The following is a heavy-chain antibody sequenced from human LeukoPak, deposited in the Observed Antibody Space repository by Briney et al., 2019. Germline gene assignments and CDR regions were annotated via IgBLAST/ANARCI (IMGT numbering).Heavy chain of an antibody. D-gene: IGHD1-26*01. CDR3: ARDPYSGNYGAYYYYYMDV. CDR1: GFTFSTYE. V-gene: IGHV3-21*06. CDR2: ITSSSSYI. J-gene: IGHJ6*03. Sequence: GGSLRLSCAASGFTFSTYEFNWVRQAPGKGLEWVSSITSSSSYIYYADSVKGRFTISRDNAKNSLYLQMDSLRVEDTAVYYCARDPYSGNYGAYYYYYMDVWGKGTTVTISS.